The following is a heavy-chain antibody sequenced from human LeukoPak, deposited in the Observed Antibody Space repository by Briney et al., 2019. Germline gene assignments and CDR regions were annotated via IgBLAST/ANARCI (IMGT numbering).Heavy chain of an antibody. D-gene: IGHD4-23*01. CDR3: ARGAHKRDDYGGFFDY. CDR1: GFILNNYA. Sequence: PGGALRLSCAASGFILNNYALHWVRQAPGKGLEWVAVISYDGSNKDYADSVKGRFTISRDNSKNTLYLQMNSLRAEDTAVYYCARGAHKRDDYGGFFDYWGQKALVTVSS. J-gene: IGHJ4*02. V-gene: IGHV3-30*04. CDR2: ISYDGSNK.